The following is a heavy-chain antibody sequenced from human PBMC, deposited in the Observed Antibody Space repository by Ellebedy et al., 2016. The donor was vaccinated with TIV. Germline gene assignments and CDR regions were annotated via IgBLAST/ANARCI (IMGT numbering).Heavy chain of an antibody. D-gene: IGHD2-2*01. Sequence: MPSETLSLTCAVSGYSISSNNWWGWIRQPPGKGLEWIGYIYYSGSIYYNPSLKSRVTMSVDTSKNQFSLKLSSVTAVDKALYYCARIGYCSTASCSGAFDIWGQGTMVTVSS. CDR3: ARIGYCSTASCSGAFDI. J-gene: IGHJ3*02. CDR1: GYSISSNNW. V-gene: IGHV4-28*05. CDR2: IYYSGSI.